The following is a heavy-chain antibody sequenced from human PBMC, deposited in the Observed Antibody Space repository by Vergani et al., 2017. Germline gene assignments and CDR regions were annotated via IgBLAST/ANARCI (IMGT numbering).Heavy chain of an antibody. CDR2: INHSGST. CDR3: ARRYTAGVWGIVVVVGATHNDAFEK. CDR1: GGSFSGYY. J-gene: IGHJ3*02. D-gene: IGHD2-15*01. V-gene: IGHV4-34*01. Sequence: QVQLQQWGAGLLKPSETLSLTCAVYGGSFSGYYWSWIRQPPGKGLEWIGEINHSGSTNYNPSLKSRVTISVDTSKNQFTLKLSSVTAGDTAVYYCARRYTAGVWGIVVVVGATHNDAFEKGGEGRMVTVYS.